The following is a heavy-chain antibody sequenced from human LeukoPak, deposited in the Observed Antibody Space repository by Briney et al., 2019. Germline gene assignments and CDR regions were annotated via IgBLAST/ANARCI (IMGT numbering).Heavy chain of an antibody. V-gene: IGHV1-2*02. CDR2: INLKRGGT. CDR1: AYTFTAFY. Sequence: ASVKVSCKASAYTFTAFYMHWMRQAPGQGLEWMGWINLKRGGTNSAQKFQGRVTMTRDTSISAASLELSGLTYDDTAVYFCASPSLQYCSSTSCSGAYYLDLWGQGTLVTISS. D-gene: IGHD2-2*01. CDR3: ASPSLQYCSSTSCSGAYYLDL. J-gene: IGHJ4*02.